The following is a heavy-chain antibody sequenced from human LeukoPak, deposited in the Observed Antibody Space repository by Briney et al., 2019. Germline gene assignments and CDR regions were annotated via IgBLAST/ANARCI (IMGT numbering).Heavy chain of an antibody. CDR2: IYSGGST. J-gene: IGHJ4*02. D-gene: IGHD2-15*01. CDR1: GFTVSSNY. Sequence: GGSLRLSCAASGFTVSSNYMSWVRQAPGKGLEWVSVIYSGGSTYYADSVKGRFTISRDNSKNTLYLQMNSLRAEDTAVYYCARDQCSGGSCYSGNFDYWGQGTLVTVSS. V-gene: IGHV3-66*01. CDR3: ARDQCSGGSCYSGNFDY.